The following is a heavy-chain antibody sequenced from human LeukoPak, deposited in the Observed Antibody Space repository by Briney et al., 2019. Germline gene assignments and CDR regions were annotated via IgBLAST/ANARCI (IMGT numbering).Heavy chain of an antibody. V-gene: IGHV4-61*02. CDR1: GDSISSSSYY. CDR2: IYTSGST. D-gene: IGHD2-21*01. J-gene: IGHJ6*03. CDR3: ASATRVKYCGGDCYSPYYYYYMDV. Sequence: SETLSLTCTVSGDSISSSSYYWSWIRQPAGKGLEWIGRIYTSGSTNYNPSLKSRVTMSVDTSKNQFSLKLSSVTAADTAVYYCASATRVKYCGGDCYSPYYYYYMDVWGKGTTVTVSS.